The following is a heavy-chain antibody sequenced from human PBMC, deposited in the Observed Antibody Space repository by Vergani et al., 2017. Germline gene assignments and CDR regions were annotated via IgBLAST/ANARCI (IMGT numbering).Heavy chain of an antibody. V-gene: IGHV1-69*11. CDR2: IIPILGTA. J-gene: IGHJ4*02. CDR3: ARDSVDTAMVKAKGPFDY. D-gene: IGHD5-18*01. CDR1: GGTFSSYA. Sequence: QVQLVQSGAEVKKPGSSVKVSCKASGGTFSSYAISWVRQAPGQGLEWMGMIIPILGTANYAQKFQGRVTITADESTSTAYMELSSLRSEDTSVYYCARDSVDTAMVKAKGPFDYWSQGTLVTVSS.